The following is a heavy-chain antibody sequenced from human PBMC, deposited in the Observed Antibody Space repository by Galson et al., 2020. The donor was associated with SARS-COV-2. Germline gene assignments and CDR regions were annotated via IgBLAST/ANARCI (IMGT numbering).Heavy chain of an antibody. D-gene: IGHD1-1*01. V-gene: IGHV3-9*01. J-gene: IGHJ4*02. CDR3: VKDVRPDDMALGYFDS. CDR1: GFNFDDYV. Sequence: GGSLRLSCAASGFNFDDYVMHWVRQAPGKGLEWVSGVSWNSGNKAYADSVRGRFTISRDNAKNSLYLQMNSLRPEDTALYYCVKDVRPDDMALGYFDSWGEGTLVTVSS. CDR2: VSWNSGNK.